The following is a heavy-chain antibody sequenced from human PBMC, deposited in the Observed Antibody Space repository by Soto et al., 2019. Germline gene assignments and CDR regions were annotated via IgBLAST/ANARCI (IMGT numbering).Heavy chain of an antibody. Sequence: PSETLSLTCAVYGGSFSGYYWSWIRQPPGKGLEWIGEINHSGSTNYNPSLKSRVTISVDTSKNQFSLKLSSVTAADTAVYYCARAPIAVAGTNYYYYGMDVWGQGTTVTV. CDR1: GGSFSGYY. D-gene: IGHD6-19*01. CDR2: INHSGST. V-gene: IGHV4-34*01. J-gene: IGHJ6*02. CDR3: ARAPIAVAGTNYYYYGMDV.